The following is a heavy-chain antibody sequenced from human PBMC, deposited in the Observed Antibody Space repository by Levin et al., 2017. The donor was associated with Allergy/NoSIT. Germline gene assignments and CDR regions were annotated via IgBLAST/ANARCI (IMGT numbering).Heavy chain of an antibody. J-gene: IGHJ4*02. CDR1: GFTFSSYW. D-gene: IGHD6-19*01. Sequence: GGSLRLSCAASGFTFSSYWMHWVRQAPGKGLVWVSRSNSDGSSTTYADSVKGRFTISRDNAKNTLYLEMNSLRAEDTAVYYCARGRGSSGRYYFDYWGQGTLVTVSS. V-gene: IGHV3-74*03. CDR3: ARGRGSSGRYYFDY. CDR2: SNSDGSST.